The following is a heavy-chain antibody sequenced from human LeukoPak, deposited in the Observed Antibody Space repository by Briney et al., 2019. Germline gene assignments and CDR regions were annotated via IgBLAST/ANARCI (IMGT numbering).Heavy chain of an antibody. J-gene: IGHJ4*02. CDR3: ALLGEMASLDY. CDR1: GGSISSYY. Sequence: SETLSLTCTVSGGSISSYYWSWIRQPPGKGLEWIGYIYYSGSTNYNPSLKSRVTISVDTSKSQFSLKLSSVTAADTAVYYCALLGEMASLDYWGQGTLVTVSS. CDR2: IYYSGST. D-gene: IGHD3-10*01. V-gene: IGHV4-59*08.